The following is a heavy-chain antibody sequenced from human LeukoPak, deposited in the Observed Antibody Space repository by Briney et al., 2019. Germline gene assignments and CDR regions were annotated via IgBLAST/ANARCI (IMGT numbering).Heavy chain of an antibody. D-gene: IGHD3-22*01. CDR3: ARTYYYDSSGYSDY. CDR1: GFTVSSNY. J-gene: IGHJ4*02. CDR2: IYSGGST. V-gene: IGHV3-53*01. Sequence: GSLRLSCAASGFTVSSNYMSWVRQAPGKGLEWVSVIYSGGSTYYADSVKGRFTISRDNSKNTLYLQMNSLRAEDTAVYYCARTYYYDSSGYSDYWGQGTLVTVSS.